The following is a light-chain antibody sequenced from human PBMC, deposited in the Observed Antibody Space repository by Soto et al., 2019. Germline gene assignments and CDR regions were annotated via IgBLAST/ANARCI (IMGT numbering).Light chain of an antibody. CDR2: GAS. Sequence: EIVMRQSPGTLSLSPGERATLSCRASQSVSSSYLAWYQQKPGQAPRLLIYGASSRATGIPDRFSGSGSGTDFTLTISRLEPEDFAVYYCQQYGSPPQTFGQGTKVDIK. V-gene: IGKV3-20*01. CDR3: QQYGSPPQT. CDR1: QSVSSSY. J-gene: IGKJ1*01.